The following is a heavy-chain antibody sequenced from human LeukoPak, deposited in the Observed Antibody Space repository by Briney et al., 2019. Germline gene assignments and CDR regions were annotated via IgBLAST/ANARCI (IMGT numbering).Heavy chain of an antibody. CDR2: INPISGGT. D-gene: IGHD6-25*01. Sequence: ASVKVSCKTSGFTFTAYYMYWVRQAPGQGLEWMGWINPISGGTNYAQKFQGRVTMTRDTSISTAYMELSRLRSDDTAVYYCARDQVYNSAQGVVDYWGQGTLVTVSS. CDR3: ARDQVYNSAQGVVDY. V-gene: IGHV1-2*02. CDR1: GFTFTAYY. J-gene: IGHJ4*02.